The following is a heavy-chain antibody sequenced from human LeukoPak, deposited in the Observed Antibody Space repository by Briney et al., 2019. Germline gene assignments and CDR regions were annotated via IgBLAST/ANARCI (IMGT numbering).Heavy chain of an antibody. D-gene: IGHD3-22*01. CDR2: IIPIFGTA. V-gene: IGHV1-69*13. J-gene: IGHJ4*02. Sequence: GASVKVSCKASGGTFSSYSISWVRQAPGQGLEWMGGIIPIFGTANYAQKFQGRVTITADESTSTAYMELSSLRSEDTAVYYCASPLARNYYDTSGYYYWGQGTLVTVSS. CDR3: ASPLARNYYDTSGYYY. CDR1: GGTFSSYS.